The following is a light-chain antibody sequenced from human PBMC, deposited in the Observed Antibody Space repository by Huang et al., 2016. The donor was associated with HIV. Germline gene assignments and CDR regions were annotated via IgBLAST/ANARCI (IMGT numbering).Light chain of an antibody. Sequence: DIQMTQPPSTLSASVGDRVTITCRASQSISYWLAWYQQKPGKAPNLLIYTSSSLQSGVPSRFSGSGSGTEFTLTISSLQPDDFASYYCQQYHSYSWTFGQGTKVEIK. CDR1: QSISYW. J-gene: IGKJ1*01. CDR3: QQYHSYSWT. CDR2: TSS. V-gene: IGKV1-5*03.